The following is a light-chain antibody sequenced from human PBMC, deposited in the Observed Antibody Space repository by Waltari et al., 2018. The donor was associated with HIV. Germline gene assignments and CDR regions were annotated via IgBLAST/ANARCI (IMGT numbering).Light chain of an antibody. Sequence: QSVLTQPPSASGTPGQRVSISCSGSSSNIGSNTVNWYQQLPGTAPKLLIYTDNPRPSGVPDRFSGSKSDTSASRAISGLQSEDDADYYCSTWDDRLDGPVFGGGTKLTVL. J-gene: IGLJ3*02. V-gene: IGLV1-44*01. CDR3: STWDDRLDGPV. CDR2: TDN. CDR1: SSNIGSNT.